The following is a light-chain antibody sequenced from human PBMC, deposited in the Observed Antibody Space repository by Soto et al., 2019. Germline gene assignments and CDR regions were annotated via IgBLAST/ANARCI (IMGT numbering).Light chain of an antibody. Sequence: QSALTQPASLSGSPGQSITISCTGTSSDIGAYDYVSWFQQHPGKAPELMISEVNNRPSGVSNRFSGSKSGNTAYLTISRVEAGDEADYYCQVWDSSSDHYVFGTGTKVTVL. CDR1: SSDIGAYDY. CDR3: QVWDSSSDHYV. CDR2: EVN. J-gene: IGLJ1*01. V-gene: IGLV2-14*01.